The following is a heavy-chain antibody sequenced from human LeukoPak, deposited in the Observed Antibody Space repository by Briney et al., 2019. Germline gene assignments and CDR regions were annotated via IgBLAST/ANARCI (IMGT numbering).Heavy chain of an antibody. V-gene: IGHV3-74*01. Sequence: PGGSLRLSCAASGFTISGYWMHWVRQAPGKGLVWVSRISGDGSITAYADSVKGRFTISRDNSKNTLYLQMNSLRAEDTAVYYCAREDILTGFDYWGQGTLVTVSS. J-gene: IGHJ4*02. CDR3: AREDILTGFDY. CDR2: ISGDGSIT. D-gene: IGHD3-9*01. CDR1: GFTISGYW.